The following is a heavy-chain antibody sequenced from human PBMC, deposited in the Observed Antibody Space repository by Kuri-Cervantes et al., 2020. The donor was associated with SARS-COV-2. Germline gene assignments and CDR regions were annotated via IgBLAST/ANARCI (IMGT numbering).Heavy chain of an antibody. V-gene: IGHV4-31*03. CDR3: ARGSYSFGVDY. Sequence: SETLSLTCTVSGGSISSGGYYWSWIRQHPGKGLEWIGYIYYSGSTYYNPSLKSRVTISVDTSKNQFSLKLSSVTAADTAVYSCARGSYSFGVDYWGQGTLVTVSS. J-gene: IGHJ4*02. CDR1: GGSISSGGYY. CDR2: IYYSGST. D-gene: IGHD1-26*01.